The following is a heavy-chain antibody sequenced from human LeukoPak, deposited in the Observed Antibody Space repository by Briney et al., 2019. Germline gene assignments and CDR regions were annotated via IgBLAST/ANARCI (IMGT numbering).Heavy chain of an antibody. D-gene: IGHD3-10*01. CDR2: IYYSGST. CDR1: GGSISSSSYY. Sequence: SETLSLTCTVSGGSISSSSYYWGWIRQPRGKGLEWIGSIYYSGSTYYNPSLKSRVTISVDTSKNQFSLKLSSVTAADTAVYYCARHRLLWFGGIDYWGQGTLVTVSS. J-gene: IGHJ4*02. V-gene: IGHV4-39*01. CDR3: ARHRLLWFGGIDY.